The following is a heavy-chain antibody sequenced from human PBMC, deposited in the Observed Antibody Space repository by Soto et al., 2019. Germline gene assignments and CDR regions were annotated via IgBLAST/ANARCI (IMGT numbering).Heavy chain of an antibody. J-gene: IGHJ5*02. CDR1: RGSINSGGYY. Sequence: SETLSLTCTVSRGSINSGGYYWHWIRQHPGKGLEWIGYVFHSGSTYYNPSFRSRVTTSMDTSKNQFSLNLSSVTAADTAIYYCARGGGEDNYFGPWGQGTLVT. CDR3: ARGGGEDNYFGP. CDR2: VFHSGST. V-gene: IGHV4-31*02. D-gene: IGHD3-16*01.